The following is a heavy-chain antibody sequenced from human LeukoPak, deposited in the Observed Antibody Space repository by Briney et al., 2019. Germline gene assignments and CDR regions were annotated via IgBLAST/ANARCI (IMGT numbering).Heavy chain of an antibody. CDR2: ISDSGGST. CDR3: AKDGSGIVGATNWFDP. CDR1: GFTFSSYA. D-gene: IGHD1-26*01. Sequence: GGSLRLSCAASGFTFSSYAMSWVRQAPGKGLEWVAAISDSGGSTYYADSVKGRFTISRDNSKNTLYLQMNSLRAEDTAVYYCAKDGSGIVGATNWFDPWGQGTLVTVSS. J-gene: IGHJ5*02. V-gene: IGHV3-23*01.